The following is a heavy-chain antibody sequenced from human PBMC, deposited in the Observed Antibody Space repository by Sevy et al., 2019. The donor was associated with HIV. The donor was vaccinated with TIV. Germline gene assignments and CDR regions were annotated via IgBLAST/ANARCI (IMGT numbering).Heavy chain of an antibody. CDR1: GFTFSSYD. Sequence: GGSLRLFCAASGFTFSSYDMSWVRQAPGKGLEWVSVISGSGVSTYYADSVKGRFTISRDNSKNTLYLQLNSLRAEDTAVYYCAKSMGGFDAFDIWGQGTMVTVSS. CDR3: AKSMGGFDAFDI. V-gene: IGHV3-23*01. CDR2: ISGSGVST. J-gene: IGHJ3*02. D-gene: IGHD6-25*01.